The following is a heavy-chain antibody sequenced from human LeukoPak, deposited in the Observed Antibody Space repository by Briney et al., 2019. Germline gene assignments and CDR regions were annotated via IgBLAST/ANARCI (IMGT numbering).Heavy chain of an antibody. Sequence: SETLSLTCTISGGSISRNYWSWIRQPPGKGLEWIGYIYSIGSTNYNPSLKSRVTFSLDTSKNQFSLRLNYVTDADTAVYYSAPIGSDPPPPGFNFYSMDVWGKGTTVTVSS. CDR3: APIGSDPPPPGFNFYSMDV. J-gene: IGHJ6*04. CDR1: GGSISRNY. CDR2: IYSIGST. D-gene: IGHD2-21*01. V-gene: IGHV4-4*09.